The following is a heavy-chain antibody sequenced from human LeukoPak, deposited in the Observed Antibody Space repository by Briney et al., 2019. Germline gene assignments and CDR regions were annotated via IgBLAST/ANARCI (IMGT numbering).Heavy chain of an antibody. J-gene: IGHJ4*02. V-gene: IGHV4-39*01. CDR2: IYYSGNT. D-gene: IGHD2/OR15-2a*01. CDR3: ARTFGPFDY. CDR1: GGSISSSSHY. Sequence: PSETLSLTCTVSGGSISSSSHYWGWIRQPPGKGLEWIGSIYYSGNTYYNPSLKSRVTISVDTSKNQFSLKLTSVTAADTAVYYCARTFGPFDYWGQRTLVTVSS.